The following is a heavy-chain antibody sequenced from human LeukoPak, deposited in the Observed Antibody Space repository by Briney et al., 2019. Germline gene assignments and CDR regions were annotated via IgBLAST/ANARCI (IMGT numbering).Heavy chain of an antibody. Sequence: GGSLRLSCAAPGFTVSSNYMSWVRQAAGKGLEWVSVIYSGGSTYYADSVKGRFTISRDNSKNTLYLQMNSLRAEDTAVYYCARDPRYYYDSSGYHLGAFDIWGQGTMVTVSS. CDR3: ARDPRYYYDSSGYHLGAFDI. CDR2: IYSGGST. CDR1: GFTVSSNY. V-gene: IGHV3-53*01. J-gene: IGHJ3*02. D-gene: IGHD3-22*01.